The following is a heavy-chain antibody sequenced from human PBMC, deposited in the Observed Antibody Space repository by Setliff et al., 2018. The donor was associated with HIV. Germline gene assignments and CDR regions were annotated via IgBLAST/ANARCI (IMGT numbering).Heavy chain of an antibody. J-gene: IGHJ4*02. CDR1: GYSISSGYY. Sequence: SETLSLTCPVSGYSISSGYYWGWIRQPPGKGLESIGTIYYSGSTYYKSSLKSRLTISVDTSKNQFSLKMSSVTAADTAVYYCARARGPEGYFDSWGQGTLVTVSS. CDR3: ARARGPEGYFDS. V-gene: IGHV4-38-2*01. D-gene: IGHD3-10*01. CDR2: IYYSGST.